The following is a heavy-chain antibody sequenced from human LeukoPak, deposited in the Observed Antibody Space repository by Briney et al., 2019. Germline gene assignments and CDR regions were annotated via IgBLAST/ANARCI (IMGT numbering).Heavy chain of an antibody. CDR1: GGSISSNTYY. CDR2: IYRTGTT. J-gene: IGHJ3*01. D-gene: IGHD2-21*02. CDR3: ATVRTSGCYYAFHV. Sequence: SETLSLTCNVAGGSISSNTYYWAWIRQPPGKGLEWIGSIYRTGTTYYNPPVKTRLTISLDTSKNDLSLKLRSVTAADTAVYYCATVRTSGCYYAFHVWGQGTMISVSS. V-gene: IGHV4-39*02.